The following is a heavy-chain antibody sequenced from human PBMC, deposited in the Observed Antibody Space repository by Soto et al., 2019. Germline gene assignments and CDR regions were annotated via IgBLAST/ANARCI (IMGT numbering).Heavy chain of an antibody. D-gene: IGHD3-10*01. CDR2: ISSTTHYI. Sequence: GGSLRLSCAASGFTFTRYSMNWVRQAPGKGLEWVSSISSTTHYIYYADSMRGRFTISRDNAKNAVYLEMNSLRAEDTAVYYCAREFEDLTSNFDYWGQVALVPVSS. CDR3: AREFEDLTSNFDY. V-gene: IGHV3-21*06. CDR1: GFTFTRYS. J-gene: IGHJ4*02.